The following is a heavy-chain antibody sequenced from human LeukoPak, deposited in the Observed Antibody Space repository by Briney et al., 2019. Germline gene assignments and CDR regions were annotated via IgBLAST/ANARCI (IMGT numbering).Heavy chain of an antibody. CDR1: GYTFTRYG. CDR2: ISAYNGNT. D-gene: IGHD3-10*01. J-gene: IGHJ4*02. V-gene: IGHV1-18*01. CDR3: ARTSGGGYFDY. Sequence: ASVTVSCKASGYTFTRYGISWVRQAPGQGLEWMGWISAYNGNTNYAQKLQGRVTMTTDTSPSTAYMERRSLGSDDTAVYCCARTSGGGYFDYWGQGTLVTVSS.